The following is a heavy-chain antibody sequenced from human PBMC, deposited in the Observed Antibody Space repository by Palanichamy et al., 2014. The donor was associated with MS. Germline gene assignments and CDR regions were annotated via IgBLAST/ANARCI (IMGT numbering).Heavy chain of an antibody. CDR2: IYPSTGGT. V-gene: IGHV1-2*02. CDR3: ARDKQRAYDMWSAYHRSGEYHYCMDV. J-gene: IGHJ6*03. D-gene: IGHD3-3*01. CDR1: GYTFTGYY. Sequence: QVQLVQSGAEVKEPGASVKVSCEASGYTFTGYYLHWVRQAPGQGLEWMGWIYPSTGGTNSAQKFQGRVTMTRDTSSSTAYMELSRLRSDDTATYYCARDKQRAYDMWSAYHRSGEYHYCMDVWGKGTTVIVSS.